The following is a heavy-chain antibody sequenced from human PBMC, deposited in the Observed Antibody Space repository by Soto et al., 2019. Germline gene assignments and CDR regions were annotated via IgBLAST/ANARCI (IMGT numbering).Heavy chain of an antibody. V-gene: IGHV4-34*01. CDR1: GGSFSGYY. J-gene: IGHJ4*02. Sequence: PSETLSLTCAVYGGSFSGYYWSWIRQPPGKGLEWIGYIYYSGSTYYNPSLKSRVTISVDTSKNQFSLQLNSVTPEDTATYYCARLTGNSWLDYWGQGTLVTVSS. D-gene: IGHD6-13*01. CDR2: IYYSGST. CDR3: ARLTGNSWLDY.